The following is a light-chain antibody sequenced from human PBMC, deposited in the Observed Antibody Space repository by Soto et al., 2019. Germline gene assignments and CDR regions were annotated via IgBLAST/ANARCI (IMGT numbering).Light chain of an antibody. J-gene: IGKJ2*01. CDR1: QSVSSSY. V-gene: IGKV3-20*01. CDR3: QQYGSSPYT. Sequence: EIVLTQSPGTLSLSPGERATLSCRASQSVSSSYLAWYQQKPGQAPRLLIFVASSRATGIPDRFRGSGSGTEFTLTISRLEPEDFAVYYCQQYGSSPYTFGQGTKLEIK. CDR2: VAS.